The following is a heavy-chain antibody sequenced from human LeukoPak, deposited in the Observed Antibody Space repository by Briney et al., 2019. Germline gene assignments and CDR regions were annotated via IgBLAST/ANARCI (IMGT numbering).Heavy chain of an antibody. CDR1: GASFSGYY. CDR2: INDGGTT. D-gene: IGHD4-11*01. V-gene: IGHV4-34*01. J-gene: IGHJ5*01. CDR3: ARSFYSNYDKWFDP. Sequence: SETLSLTCSVYGASFSGYYLSWMRQPPGKGLECIGEINDGGTTNYNPSLKSRVSISIDRSKNHFYLILTSVTAADTATYYCARSFYSNYDKWFDPWGLGTLVTVSS.